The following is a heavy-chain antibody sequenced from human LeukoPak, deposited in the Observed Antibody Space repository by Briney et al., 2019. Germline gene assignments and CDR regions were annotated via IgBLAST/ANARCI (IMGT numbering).Heavy chain of an antibody. CDR2: IQYDGSNK. CDR1: GFTFSSNG. D-gene: IGHD6-19*01. CDR3: ARILDSAWGELGY. V-gene: IGHV3-30*02. J-gene: IGHJ4*02. Sequence: PGGSLRLSCSASGFTFSSNGMHWVRQAPGKGLEWVAFIQYDGSNKYYADFVKGRFTISRDNSKNTLYLQMNSLRAEDTAVYYCARILDSAWGELGYWGQGTLVTVSS.